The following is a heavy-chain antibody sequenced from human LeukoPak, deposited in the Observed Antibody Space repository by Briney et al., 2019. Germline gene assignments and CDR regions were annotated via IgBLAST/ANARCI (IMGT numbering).Heavy chain of an antibody. CDR2: TSAYNGDT. CDR1: GYTFSNFG. V-gene: IGHV1-18*01. J-gene: IGHJ5*02. Sequence: GASAKVSCKASGYTFSNFGISWVRQAPGQGLEWMGWTSAYNGDTNYAQKFQGRVTMTTDTTTSTAYMELRNLRSDDTAVYYCARGQWFDPWGQGTLVTVSS. CDR3: ARGQWFDP.